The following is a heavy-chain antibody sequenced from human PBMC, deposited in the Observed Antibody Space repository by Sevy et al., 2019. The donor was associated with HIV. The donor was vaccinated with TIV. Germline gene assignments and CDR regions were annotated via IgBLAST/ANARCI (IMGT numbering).Heavy chain of an antibody. CDR2: INSDGGST. CDR1: GFTFSSYW. V-gene: IGHV3-74*01. D-gene: IGHD6-13*01. Sequence: GGSLRLSCAASGFTFSSYWMHWVRQAPGKGLVWVSRINSDGGSTSYADSVKGRFTISRDNAKNTLYLQMNSLRAEDTAVCYCAREGSSSWYNYYYMDVWGKGTTVTVSS. CDR3: AREGSSSWYNYYYMDV. J-gene: IGHJ6*03.